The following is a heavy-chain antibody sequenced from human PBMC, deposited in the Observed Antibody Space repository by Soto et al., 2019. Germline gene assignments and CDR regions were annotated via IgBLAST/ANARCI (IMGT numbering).Heavy chain of an antibody. D-gene: IGHD3-3*01. J-gene: IGHJ6*02. CDR2: ISYDGSNK. CDR1: GFTFSSYG. CDR3: AKDKGYDFWSGYYTGGVSPPDYGMDV. V-gene: IGHV3-30*18. Sequence: QVQLVESGGGVVQPGRSLRLSCAASGFTFSSYGMHWVRQAPGKGLEWVAVISYDGSNKYYADSVKGRFTISRDNSKNTLYLQMNSLRAEDTAVNYCAKDKGYDFWSGYYTGGVSPPDYGMDVWGQGTTVTVSS.